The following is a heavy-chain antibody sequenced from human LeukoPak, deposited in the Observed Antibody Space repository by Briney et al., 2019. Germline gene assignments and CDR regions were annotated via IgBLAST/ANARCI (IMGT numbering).Heavy chain of an antibody. Sequence: GGSLRLSCAASGFTFSSYAMSWVRQAPGKGLEWVSGISANGGSTFYADSVKGRFTMSRDNSNNRLYLQMNSLRAGDTAVYYCAKSRVVVVPAALSPWGQGTLVTVSS. D-gene: IGHD2-2*01. V-gene: IGHV3-23*01. CDR1: GFTFSSYA. CDR3: AKSRVVVVPAALSP. J-gene: IGHJ5*02. CDR2: ISANGGST.